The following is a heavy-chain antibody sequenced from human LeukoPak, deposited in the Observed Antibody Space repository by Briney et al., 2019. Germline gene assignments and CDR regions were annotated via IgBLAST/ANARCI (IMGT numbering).Heavy chain of an antibody. V-gene: IGHV3-74*01. CDR3: ARDFPNYDILTGRGGYGMDV. CDR2: INSDGSST. J-gene: IGHJ6*02. D-gene: IGHD3-9*01. Sequence: GGSLRLSCAASGFTFSSYWMDWVRQSPGKGLVWVSRINSDGSSTSYADSVKGRFTISRDNAKNTLYLQMNSLRAEDTAVYYCARDFPNYDILTGRGGYGMDVWGQGTTVTVSS. CDR1: GFTFSSYW.